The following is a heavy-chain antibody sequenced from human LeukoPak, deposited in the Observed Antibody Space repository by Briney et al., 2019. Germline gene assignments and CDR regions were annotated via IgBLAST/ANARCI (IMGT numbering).Heavy chain of an antibody. CDR2: ISGSGDST. V-gene: IGHV3-23*01. D-gene: IGHD6-13*01. Sequence: PGGSLRLSCAASGFTFSNYAMRWVRQAPGKGLEWVSGISGSGDSTYYADSVKGRFTISRDNSKNTLYLQMNSLRAEDTAVYYCARHSSSWYSITDYWGQGTLVTVSS. J-gene: IGHJ4*02. CDR3: ARHSSSWYSITDY. CDR1: GFTFSNYA.